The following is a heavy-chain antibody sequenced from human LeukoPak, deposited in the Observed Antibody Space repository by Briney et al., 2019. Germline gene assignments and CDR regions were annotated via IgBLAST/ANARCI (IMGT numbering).Heavy chain of an antibody. CDR2: INSGSSTI. CDR3: ARDTDGSLDY. D-gene: IGHD1-26*01. CDR1: GFRLGSYS. J-gene: IGHJ4*02. V-gene: IGHV3-48*01. Sequence: PGGSLRLSCGASGFRLGSYSMDWVRQAPGKGLEWVSHINSGSSTIYYADSVKGRFTISRDNAGNSLYLQMNSLRADDTAVYYCARDTDGSLDYWGQGILVTVAS.